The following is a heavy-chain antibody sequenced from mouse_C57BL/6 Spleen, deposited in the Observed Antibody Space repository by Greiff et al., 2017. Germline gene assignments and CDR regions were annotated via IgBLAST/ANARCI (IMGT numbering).Heavy chain of an antibody. CDR2: ISDGGSYT. J-gene: IGHJ3*01. CDR3: AREKNGNYGGFAY. CDR1: GFTFSSYA. V-gene: IGHV5-4*01. D-gene: IGHD2-1*01. Sequence: EVNVVESGGGLVKPGGSLKLSCAASGFTFSSYAMSWVRQTPEKRLEWVATISDGGSYTYYPDNVKGRFTISRDNAKNNLYLQMSHLKSEDTAMYYCAREKNGNYGGFAYWGQGTLVTVSA.